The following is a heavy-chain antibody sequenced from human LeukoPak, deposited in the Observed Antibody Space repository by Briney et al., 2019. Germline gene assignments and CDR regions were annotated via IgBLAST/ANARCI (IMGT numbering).Heavy chain of an antibody. J-gene: IGHJ4*02. CDR2: IHESGST. V-gene: IGHV4-4*02. CDR3: ARHEGFSQKD. CDR1: GVSMSSNNW. Sequence: SGTLSLTCAVSGVSMSSNNWWSWVRQPPGKGLEWIGEIHESGSTNYNPSLKSRVTISVDKSKDQFSLKLSSVTAADTAVCYCARHEGFSQKDWGQGTQVTVS.